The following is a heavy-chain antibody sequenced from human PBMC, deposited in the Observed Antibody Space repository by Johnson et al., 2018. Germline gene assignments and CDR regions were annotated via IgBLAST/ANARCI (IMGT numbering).Heavy chain of an antibody. Sequence: EVQLVETGGGLVQPGGSLRLSCAASGFTFSTYWMDWVRQVPGKGLVWVSRINSDGSSTAYADSVKGRFTISRDNAKNTLYLQMNSLSAEDTALYYCGREDYYDSRTRGYMDVWGKGTTVIVSS. CDR1: GFTFSTYW. CDR2: INSDGSST. J-gene: IGHJ6*03. CDR3: GREDYYDSRTRGYMDV. V-gene: IGHV3-74*01. D-gene: IGHD3-22*01.